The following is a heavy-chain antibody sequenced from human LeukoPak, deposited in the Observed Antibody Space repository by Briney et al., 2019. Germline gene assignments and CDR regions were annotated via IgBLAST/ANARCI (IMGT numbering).Heavy chain of an antibody. D-gene: IGHD2/OR15-2a*01. V-gene: IGHV4-59*01. CDR3: ARELQVGNTCYYFDY. Sequence: SVTLSLTCTVTGGSINSYYWSWIRQPPGKGLEWIGYFYYSGSTNYNPSLKSRVTISVDTSKNQFSLELSSVTAADTAVYYCARELQVGNTCYYFDYRGQGALVTVSS. J-gene: IGHJ4*02. CDR1: GGSINSYY. CDR2: FYYSGST.